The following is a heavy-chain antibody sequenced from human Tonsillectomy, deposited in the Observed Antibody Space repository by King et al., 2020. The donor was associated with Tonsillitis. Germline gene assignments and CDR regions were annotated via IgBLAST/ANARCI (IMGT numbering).Heavy chain of an antibody. D-gene: IGHD3-16*01. J-gene: IGHJ6*02. CDR3: AKGDMGYYYYGMDV. Sequence: VQLVESGGGLVQPGGSLRVSCAASGFTFSSYAISWVRQAPGTGLELVSGISGTRVTTYYADSVKGRFTISRDNSKNTLYLQMNSLRAEDTAVYYCAKGDMGYYYYGMDVWGQGTTVTVSS. CDR2: ISGTRVTT. CDR1: GFTFSSYA. V-gene: IGHV3-23*04.